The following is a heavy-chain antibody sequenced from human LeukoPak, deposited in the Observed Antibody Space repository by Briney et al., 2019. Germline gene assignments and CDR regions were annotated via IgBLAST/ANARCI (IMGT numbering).Heavy chain of an antibody. CDR3: ASGAPGYSSSWYLC. D-gene: IGHD6-13*01. CDR2: INHSGST. V-gene: IGHV4-34*01. Sequence: SETLSLTCAVYGGSFSGYYWSWIRQPPGKGLEWIGEINHSGSTNYNPSLKSRVTISVDTSKNQFSLKLSSVTAADTAGYYCASGAPGYSSSWYLCWGEGTLVTVSS. J-gene: IGHJ4*02. CDR1: GGSFSGYY.